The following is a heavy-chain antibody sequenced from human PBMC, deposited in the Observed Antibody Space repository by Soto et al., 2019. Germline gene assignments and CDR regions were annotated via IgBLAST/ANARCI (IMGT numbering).Heavy chain of an antibody. CDR1: GGSISSGGYY. CDR3: ARDSGRYCSGGSGYRDYYYYMAA. J-gene: IGHJ6*03. D-gene: IGHD2-15*01. V-gene: IGHV4-31*03. Sequence: SETLSLTCTVSGGSISSGGYYWSWIRQHPGKGLEWIGYIYYSGSTYYNPSLKSRVTISVDTSKNQFSLKLSSVTAADTAVYYCARDSGRYCSGGSGYRDYYYYMAAWGKGTTVPVPS. CDR2: IYYSGST.